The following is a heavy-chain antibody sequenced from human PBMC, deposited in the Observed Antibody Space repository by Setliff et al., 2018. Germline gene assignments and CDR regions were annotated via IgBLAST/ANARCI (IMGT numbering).Heavy chain of an antibody. D-gene: IGHD3-22*01. CDR1: GYTFTKYG. J-gene: IGHJ3*01. CDR2: ISPYNGNT. Sequence: ASVKVSCKASGYTFTKYGIGWVRQAPGQGLEWLGWISPYNGNTDYVYNVRDRITMTTDTSTGTAYMELRSLTSDDSAVYYCARDAPKVVDKFDLWGQGTKVTVSS. V-gene: IGHV1-18*01. CDR3: ARDAPKVVDKFDL.